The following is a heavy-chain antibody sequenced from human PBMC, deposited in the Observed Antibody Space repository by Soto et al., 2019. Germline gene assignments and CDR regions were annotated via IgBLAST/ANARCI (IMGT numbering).Heavy chain of an antibody. D-gene: IGHD6-6*01. CDR3: ARDLAGYSSSSSYYYGMDV. CDR1: GGSISSYY. CDR2: IYYSGST. V-gene: IGHV4-59*01. Sequence: PWETLSLTCTVSGGSISSYYWSWIRQPPGKGLEWIGYIYYSGSTNYNPSLKSRVTISVDTSKNQFSLKLSSVTAADTAVYYCARDLAGYSSSSSYYYGMDVWGQGTTVTVSS. J-gene: IGHJ6*02.